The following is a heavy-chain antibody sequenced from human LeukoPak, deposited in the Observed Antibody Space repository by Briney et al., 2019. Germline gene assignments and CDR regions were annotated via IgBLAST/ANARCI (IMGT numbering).Heavy chain of an antibody. CDR1: GFTFSSDG. J-gene: IGHJ4*02. CDR2: ISGSGNTT. D-gene: IGHD3-22*01. CDR3: AKVGSYHDFDY. Sequence: GGSLRLSCAASGFTFSSDGMSWVRRAPRKGLELVSPISGSGNTTYYADSVKGRFTVSRDNSENTLFLQMNSLRAEDTAVYYCAKVGSYHDFDYWGQGTLVTVSS. V-gene: IGHV3-23*01.